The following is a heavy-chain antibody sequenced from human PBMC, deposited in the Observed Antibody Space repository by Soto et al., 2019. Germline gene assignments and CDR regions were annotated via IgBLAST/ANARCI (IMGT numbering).Heavy chain of an antibody. V-gene: IGHV1-2*04. CDR3: ASGGSTVTREFDY. Sequence: QVQLVQSGAEVKKPGASVKVSCKALGYTFTGFYMHWVRQAPGQGLEWMGWINPKSGDTEYAQKFQGWVTMTRDTSISTAYMELSRLKSDDTAVYYCASGGSTVTREFDYWGQGTLFSVSS. J-gene: IGHJ4*02. D-gene: IGHD4-17*01. CDR2: INPKSGDT. CDR1: GYTFTGFY.